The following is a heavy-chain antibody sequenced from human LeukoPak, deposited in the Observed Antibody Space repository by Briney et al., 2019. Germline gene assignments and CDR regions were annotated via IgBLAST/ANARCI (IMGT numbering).Heavy chain of an antibody. CDR3: ARANYFDY. V-gene: IGHV4-59*01. CDR1: GGSISRYY. CDR2: IYYSGST. Sequence: SETLSLTCTVSGGSISRYYWSWFRQSPGTGLEWIGSIYYSGSTNYNPSLKSRVTISVDTSKNQFSLKLSSLTAADTAVYYCARANYFDYWGQGTLVTVSS. J-gene: IGHJ4*02.